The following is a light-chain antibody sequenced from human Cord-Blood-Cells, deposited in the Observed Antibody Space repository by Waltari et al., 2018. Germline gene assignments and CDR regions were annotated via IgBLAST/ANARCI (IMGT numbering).Light chain of an antibody. CDR3: QQYDNLPLT. J-gene: IGKJ4*01. V-gene: IGKV1-33*01. CDR2: DAS. Sequence: IQMTQSPSSLSASVGVRVSITCQASQEISNYLNWYQQKPGKAPKLLIYDASNLETGVPSRFSGSGSGTDFTFTISSLQPEDIATYYCQQYDNLPLTFGGGTKVEIK. CDR1: QEISNY.